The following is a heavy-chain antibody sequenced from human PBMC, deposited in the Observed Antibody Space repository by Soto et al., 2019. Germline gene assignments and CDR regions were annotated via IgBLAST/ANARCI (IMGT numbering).Heavy chain of an antibody. J-gene: IGHJ4*02. Sequence: SETLSLTCAVSGYSISNGYYWGWIRQPPGKGLEWIGNIYHSGTTYYNPSLKSRVTISVDTSKNQFSLKLSSVTAADTAVYYCARWGVEGDTAGGGFDYWGQGTLVTVSS. D-gene: IGHD5-18*01. CDR3: ARWGVEGDTAGGGFDY. CDR1: GYSISNGYY. V-gene: IGHV4-38-2*01. CDR2: IYHSGTT.